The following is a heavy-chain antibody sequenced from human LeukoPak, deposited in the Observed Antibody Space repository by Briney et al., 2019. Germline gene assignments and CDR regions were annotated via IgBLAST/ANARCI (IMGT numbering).Heavy chain of an antibody. Sequence: ASVKVSCKASGYTFTSYGISWVRQAPGQGLEWMGWISAYNGNTNYAQKPQGRVTMTTDTSTSTAYMELRSLRSDDTAVYYCARVNFLAAAGTYATYGWFDPWGQGTLVTVSS. V-gene: IGHV1-18*01. CDR3: ARVNFLAAAGTYATYGWFDP. CDR1: GYTFTSYG. J-gene: IGHJ5*02. CDR2: ISAYNGNT. D-gene: IGHD6-13*01.